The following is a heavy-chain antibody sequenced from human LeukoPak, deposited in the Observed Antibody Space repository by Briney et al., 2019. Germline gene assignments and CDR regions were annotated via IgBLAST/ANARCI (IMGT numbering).Heavy chain of an antibody. CDR3: ARGIAAAGNPFDY. Sequence: KPSETLSLTCTVSGGSISSYYWSWIRQPPGKGLEWIGYIYYSESTNYNPSLKSRVTISVDTSKNQFSLKLSSVTAADTAVYYCARGIAAAGNPFDYWGQGTLVTVFS. CDR1: GGSISSYY. V-gene: IGHV4-59*01. J-gene: IGHJ4*02. D-gene: IGHD6-13*01. CDR2: IYYSEST.